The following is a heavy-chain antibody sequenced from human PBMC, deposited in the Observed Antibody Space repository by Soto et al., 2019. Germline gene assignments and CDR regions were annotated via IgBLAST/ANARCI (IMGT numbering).Heavy chain of an antibody. V-gene: IGHV4-59*01. D-gene: IGHD3-22*01. CDR3: ARGTRSYYDSSGYYFDY. CDR2: IYYSGST. CDR1: GGSISSYY. J-gene: IGHJ4*02. Sequence: SETLSLTCTVSGGSISSYYWSWIRQPPGKGLEWIGYIYYSGSTNYNPSLKSRVTISVDTSKNQFSLKLSSVTAADTAVYYCARGTRSYYDSSGYYFDYWGQGTLVTVS.